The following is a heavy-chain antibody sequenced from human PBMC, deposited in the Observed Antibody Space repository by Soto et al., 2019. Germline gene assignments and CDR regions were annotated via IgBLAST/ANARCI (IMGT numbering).Heavy chain of an antibody. CDR3: ARHIGDRYSSPFDY. J-gene: IGHJ4*02. CDR2: TYPDDSDT. Sequence: GASLKISCQGSGYSFTNYWIGWVRQMPGKGLEWMGITYPDDSDTIYSPSLQGQITISVDESITTAYLQWSSLKASDTAIYYCARHIGDRYSSPFDYWGQGTLVTVSS. CDR1: GYSFTNYW. V-gene: IGHV5-51*01. D-gene: IGHD2-21*01.